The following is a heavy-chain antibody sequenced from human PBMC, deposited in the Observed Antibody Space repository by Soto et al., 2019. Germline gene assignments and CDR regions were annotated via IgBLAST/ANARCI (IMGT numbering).Heavy chain of an antibody. CDR3: ARPGGLGDYYYGMDV. CDR2: IIPIFGTA. V-gene: IGHV1-69*12. CDR1: GGTFSSYA. D-gene: IGHD3-16*01. J-gene: IGHJ6*02. Sequence: QVQLVQSGAEVKKPGSSVKVSCKASGGTFSSYAISWVRQAPGQGLEWMGGIIPIFGTANYAQKFQGRVTIIADESTSTAYLELSSLRSEDTAVYYFARPGGLGDYYYGMDVWGQGPTVTVSS.